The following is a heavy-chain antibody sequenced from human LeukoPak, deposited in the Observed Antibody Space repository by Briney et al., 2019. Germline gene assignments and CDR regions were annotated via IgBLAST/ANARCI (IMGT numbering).Heavy chain of an antibody. J-gene: IGHJ3*02. Sequence: SETLSLTCTVSGGSISSGGYYWSWIRQPPGKGLEWIGYIYHSGSTYYNPSLKSRVTISVDRSKNQFSLKLSSVTVADTAVYYCAREAYDYGDVGPSDAFDIWGQGTMVTVSS. CDR2: IYHSGST. CDR1: GGSISSGGYY. V-gene: IGHV4-30-2*01. CDR3: AREAYDYGDVGPSDAFDI. D-gene: IGHD4-17*01.